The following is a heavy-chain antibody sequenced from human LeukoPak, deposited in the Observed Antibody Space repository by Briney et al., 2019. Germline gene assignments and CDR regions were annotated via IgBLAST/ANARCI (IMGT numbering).Heavy chain of an antibody. J-gene: IGHJ4*02. CDR2: IKQDGSEK. D-gene: IGHD2-8*01. V-gene: IGHV3-7*03. CDR3: ARVYCTNGVCYTGVYYFDY. CDR1: GFTFSSYW. Sequence: GGSLRLSCAASGFTFSSYWMSWVRQAPGKGLEWVANIKQDGSEKYYVDSVKGRFTISRDNAKNSLYLQMNSLRAEDTAVYYCARVYCTNGVCYTGVYYFDYWGQGTLVTVSS.